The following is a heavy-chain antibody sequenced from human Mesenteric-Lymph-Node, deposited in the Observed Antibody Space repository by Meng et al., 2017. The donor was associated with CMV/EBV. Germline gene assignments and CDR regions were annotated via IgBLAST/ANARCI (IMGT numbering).Heavy chain of an antibody. V-gene: IGHV3-48*04. D-gene: IGHD6-13*01. Sequence: GGSLRLSCAASGFTFSTYWMSWVRQAPGKGMQWVSYISSSGSTTYYADSVKGRFTISKDSAKNSLYLQMNSLRAEDTAVYYCAILEAAGPDYWGQGTLVTVSS. CDR2: ISSSGSTT. CDR3: AILEAAGPDY. CDR1: GFTFSTYW. J-gene: IGHJ4*02.